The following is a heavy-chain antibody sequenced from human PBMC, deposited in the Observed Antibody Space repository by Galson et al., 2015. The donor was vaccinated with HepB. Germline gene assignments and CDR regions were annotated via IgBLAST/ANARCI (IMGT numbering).Heavy chain of an antibody. CDR3: ARREGGGVIVP. J-gene: IGHJ5*02. CDR2: IYYSGST. V-gene: IGHV4-59*08. D-gene: IGHD3-16*01. Sequence: WRWIRQPPGKGLEWIGYIYYSGSTNYNPSLKSRVTISVDTSKNQFSLKLSSVTAADTAVYYCARREGGGVIVPWGQGTLVTVSS.